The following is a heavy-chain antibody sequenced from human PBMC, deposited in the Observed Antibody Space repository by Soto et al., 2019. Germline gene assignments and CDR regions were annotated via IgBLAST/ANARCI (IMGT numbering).Heavy chain of an antibody. V-gene: IGHV1-18*04. CDR3: ARGLGTNGLDV. D-gene: IGHD7-27*01. CDR2: ISTYNGNT. Sequence: QVQLLQSGAEVKKPGASVKVSCKASGYRFTTYGITWVRLAPGQGLEWLGGISTYNGNTDYAQNLQDRVTMTTETSTSTAYMEVTSLTSDDPAVYYCARGLGTNGLDVWGQGPTITVSS. J-gene: IGHJ6*02. CDR1: GYRFTTYG.